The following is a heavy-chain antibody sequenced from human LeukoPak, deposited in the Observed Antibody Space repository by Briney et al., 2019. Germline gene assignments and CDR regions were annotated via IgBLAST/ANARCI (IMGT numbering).Heavy chain of an antibody. CDR1: GFTFSDYA. CDR2: IRTKPYGGTT. CDR3: SRYFCYRTTCPLDAFDI. Sequence: GGSLRLSCTASGFTFSDYAINWVRQAPGKGLEWVSFIRTKPYGGTTEYAASVKGRFTISRDDSKSIAYLQMNSLKTEDTAVYYCSRYFCYRTTCPLDAFDIWVRATMVTVSS. J-gene: IGHJ3*02. V-gene: IGHV3-49*04. D-gene: IGHD1-14*01.